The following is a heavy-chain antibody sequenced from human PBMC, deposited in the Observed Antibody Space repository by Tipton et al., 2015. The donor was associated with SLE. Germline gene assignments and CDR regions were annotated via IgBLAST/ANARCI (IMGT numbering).Heavy chain of an antibody. CDR1: GYSFTNYW. CDR3: ARLRGDRTFDV. V-gene: IGHV5-51*03. J-gene: IGHJ3*01. Sequence: QSGAEVKEPGESLRISCQGPGYSFTNYWIGWVRQMPGKGLEWMGIIYPGDSDTRYSPSFQGRVTISADKSINTAYLQWNSLKASDTAMYYCARLRGDRTFDVWGQGTKVSVFS. CDR2: IYPGDSDT. D-gene: IGHD3-16*01.